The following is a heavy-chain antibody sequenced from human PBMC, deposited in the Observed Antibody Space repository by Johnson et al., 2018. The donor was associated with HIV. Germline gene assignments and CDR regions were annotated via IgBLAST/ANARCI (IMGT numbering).Heavy chain of an antibody. J-gene: IGHJ3*02. CDR2: ISNSGGTI. V-gene: IGHV3-11*04. CDR3: ARSKDCSVSSCPDGFDI. Sequence: MQLVESGGGLVKPGGSLRLSCLASGFTFSDYYMSWIRQAPGKGLAWVSYISNSGGTIYSADSVQGRFTISRDNAKNSLFLQMNSLRAEDTAVYYCARSKDCSVSSCPDGFDIWGQGTMVIVSS. CDR1: GFTFSDYY. D-gene: IGHD2-15*01.